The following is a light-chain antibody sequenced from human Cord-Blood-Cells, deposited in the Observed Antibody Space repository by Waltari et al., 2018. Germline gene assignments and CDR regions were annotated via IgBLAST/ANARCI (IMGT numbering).Light chain of an antibody. CDR2: QDS. CDR3: QAWDSSTYV. CDR1: KLGDNY. V-gene: IGLV3-1*01. Sequence: SYELTQPPSVSVSPGQTASITCSGEKLGDNYACWYQQKPGQSPVLVIYQDSKRPSGIPERFSGSNSGNTATLTISGTQAMDEADYYCQAWDSSTYVFGTGTKVTVL. J-gene: IGLJ1*01.